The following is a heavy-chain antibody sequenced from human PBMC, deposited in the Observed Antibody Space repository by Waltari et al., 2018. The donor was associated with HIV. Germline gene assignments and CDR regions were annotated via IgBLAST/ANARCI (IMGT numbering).Heavy chain of an antibody. D-gene: IGHD5-12*01. CDR1: GGPLSGFY. Sequence: QVQLQESGPGLVTPSDTLSLTCAVSGGPLSGFYWGWVRLAPGKGLGWMGFVSGGGGRTSYNPSLKHRLTISTDSSKTQLTLNLTSVTAADTAMYDCASHSRYNYNGYWYLDVWGPGTPVTVSS. V-gene: IGHV4-59*12. CDR3: ASHSRYNYNGYWYLDV. CDR2: VSGGGGRT. J-gene: IGHJ2*01.